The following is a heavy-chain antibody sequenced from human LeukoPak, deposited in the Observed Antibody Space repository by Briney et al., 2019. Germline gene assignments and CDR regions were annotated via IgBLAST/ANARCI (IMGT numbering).Heavy chain of an antibody. D-gene: IGHD6-13*01. J-gene: IGHJ4*02. CDR2: IHYSGST. CDR1: GGSINSYY. V-gene: IGHV4-59*01. Sequence: PSETLSLTCTVSGGSINSYYWSWIRQPPGRGLEWDGSIHYSGSTSYNPSLRSRVTISVDKSKNQFFLKLSSVTATDTAFYYCARVSRDSNSWYIFDYWGQGTLVTVSS. CDR3: ARVSRDSNSWYIFDY.